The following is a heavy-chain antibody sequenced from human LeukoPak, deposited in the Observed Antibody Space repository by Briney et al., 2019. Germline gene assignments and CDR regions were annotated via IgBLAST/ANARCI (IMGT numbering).Heavy chain of an antibody. CDR1: GGTFSSYA. V-gene: IGHV1-69*05. D-gene: IGHD3-22*01. CDR2: IIPIFGTA. Sequence: SVKVSCTASGGTFSSYAISWVRQAPGQGLEWMGGIIPIFGTANYAQKFQGRVTITTDESTSTAYMELSSLRSEDTAVYYCARDGGAYYYDSSGYYFNWFDPWGQGTLVTVSS. CDR3: ARDGGAYYYDSSGYYFNWFDP. J-gene: IGHJ5*02.